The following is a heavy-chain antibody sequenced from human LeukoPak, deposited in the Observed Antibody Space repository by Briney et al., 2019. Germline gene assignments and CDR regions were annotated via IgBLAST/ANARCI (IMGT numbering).Heavy chain of an antibody. Sequence: GGSLRLSCAASGFTFSSYGMHWVRQAPGKGLEWVAVISYDGSNKYYADSVKGRFTTSRDNSKNTLYLQMNSLRAEDTAVYYCAKDRGSSGHFDYWGQGTLVTVSS. CDR2: ISYDGSNK. D-gene: IGHD6-13*01. CDR3: AKDRGSSGHFDY. J-gene: IGHJ4*02. CDR1: GFTFSSYG. V-gene: IGHV3-30*18.